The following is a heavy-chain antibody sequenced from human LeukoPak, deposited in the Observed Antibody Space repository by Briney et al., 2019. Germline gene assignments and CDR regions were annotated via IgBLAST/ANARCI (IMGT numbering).Heavy chain of an antibody. V-gene: IGHV4-39*07. CDR1: GASVGSSSYY. D-gene: IGHD6-19*01. CDR2: AYYTGDT. J-gene: IGHJ3*01. Sequence: PSDTLSLTCTVSGASVGSSSYYWGWIRQPPGKGLEWIGTAYYTGDTYCSPSLKSRLSVSVDTSKNQLSLKLISVTAADSAVYYCARAWQWRLVCDAFDVWGQGTMVSVSS. CDR3: ARAWQWRLVCDAFDV.